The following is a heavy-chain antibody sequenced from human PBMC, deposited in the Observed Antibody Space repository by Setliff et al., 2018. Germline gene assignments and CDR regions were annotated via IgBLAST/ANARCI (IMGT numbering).Heavy chain of an antibody. Sequence: SETLSLTCTVSGDSINDYYWSWIRQPPGKGLEWIGYVFFTGDTDYNPSLGSRVTISVDSSKSQFSLKMTSVTAADTAVYYCAARSTPYYDLWSGPLDYWGLGTLVTVSS. CDR1: GDSINDYY. CDR2: VFFTGDT. J-gene: IGHJ4*02. CDR3: AARSTPYYDLWSGPLDY. V-gene: IGHV4-4*08. D-gene: IGHD3-3*01.